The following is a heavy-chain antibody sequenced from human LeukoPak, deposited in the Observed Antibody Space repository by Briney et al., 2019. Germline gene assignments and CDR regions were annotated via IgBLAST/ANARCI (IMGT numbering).Heavy chain of an antibody. CDR2: ISYDGSNK. CDR3: ARDPTVWGATYYYYYGMDV. J-gene: IGHJ6*02. D-gene: IGHD3-16*01. Sequence: GGSLRLSCEASGFTFSNYAMGWVTQAPGKGVEWVAVISYDGSNKYYADSVKGRFTISRDNSKNTLYLQMNSLRAEDTAVYYCARDPTVWGATYYYYYGMDVWGQGTTVTVSS. CDR1: GFTFSNYA. V-gene: IGHV3-30-3*01.